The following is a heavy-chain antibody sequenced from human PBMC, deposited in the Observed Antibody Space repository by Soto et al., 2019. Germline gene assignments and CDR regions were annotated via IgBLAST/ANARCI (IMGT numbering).Heavy chain of an antibody. CDR1: EFTFSTYW. CDR3: PRENSVFDY. Sequence: GGSLRLSCAASEFTFSTYWMTWVRQAPGKGLEWVANIDQGGGKKYYVDSVKGRFTISRDNAKNSLYLQMNSLRAEDTAVYYCPRENSVFDYWGQGTLVTVSS. V-gene: IGHV3-7*03. CDR2: IDQGGGKK. J-gene: IGHJ4*02.